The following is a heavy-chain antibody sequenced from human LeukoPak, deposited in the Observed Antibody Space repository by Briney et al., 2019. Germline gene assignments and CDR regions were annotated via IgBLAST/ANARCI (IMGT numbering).Heavy chain of an antibody. CDR3: ARANNWNYPYYFDY. CDR1: GFTFHDYY. V-gene: IGHV3-11*01. CDR2: ISSSATTT. Sequence: GGSLRLSCAASGFTFHDYYMSWIRQAPGKGLEWVSYISSSATTTYYADSVKGRFTISRDNTKKSLYLQLTSLRAEDTAVYYCARANNWNYPYYFDYWGHGTLVTVSS. D-gene: IGHD1-7*01. J-gene: IGHJ4*01.